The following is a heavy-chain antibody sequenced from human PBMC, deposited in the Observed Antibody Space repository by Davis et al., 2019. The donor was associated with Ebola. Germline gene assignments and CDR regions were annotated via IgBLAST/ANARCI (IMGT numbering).Heavy chain of an antibody. CDR2: ISSSGSYI. CDR1: GFTFSRYT. J-gene: IGHJ4*02. CDR3: AREADYYDSSGYSHYFDY. Sequence: PGGSLRLSCAASGFTFSRYTMNWVRQAPGKGLEWVSSISSSGSYIYYADSVKGRFTISRDNAKNSLYLQMNSLRAEDTAVYYCAREADYYDSSGYSHYFDYWGQGTLSPSPQ. V-gene: IGHV3-21*01. D-gene: IGHD3-22*01.